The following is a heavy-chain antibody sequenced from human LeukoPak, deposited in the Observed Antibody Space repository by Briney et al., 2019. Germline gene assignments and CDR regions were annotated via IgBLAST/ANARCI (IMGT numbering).Heavy chain of an antibody. V-gene: IGHV1-18*01. CDR2: ISAYNGNT. Sequence: ASVKVSCKASGYTFTSYGISWVRQAPGQGLEWMGWISAYNGNTNYAQKLQGRVTMTTDTSTSTAYMELRSLGSDDTAVYYCARTSFYCGGDCYSNEFDYWGQGTLVTVSS. CDR1: GYTFTSYG. J-gene: IGHJ4*02. CDR3: ARTSFYCGGDCYSNEFDY. D-gene: IGHD2-21*02.